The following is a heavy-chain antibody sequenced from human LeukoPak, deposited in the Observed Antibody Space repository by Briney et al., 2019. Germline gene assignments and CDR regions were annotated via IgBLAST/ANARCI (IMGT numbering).Heavy chain of an antibody. CDR1: GYTFSTYP. J-gene: IGHJ4*02. Sequence: ATVKVSCKASGYTFSTYPINWVRLAPGQGLEWMGRINPNSGDTNYAQKFQGRVTMTRDTSISTAYMELSRLRSDDTAVYYCARDYCSSTSCLFDYWGQGTLVTVSS. D-gene: IGHD2-2*01. V-gene: IGHV1-2*06. CDR2: INPNSGDT. CDR3: ARDYCSSTSCLFDY.